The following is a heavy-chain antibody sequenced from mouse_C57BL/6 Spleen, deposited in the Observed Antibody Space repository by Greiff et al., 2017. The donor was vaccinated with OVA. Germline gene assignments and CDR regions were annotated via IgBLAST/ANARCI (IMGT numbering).Heavy chain of an antibody. CDR1: GYTFTDYE. Sequence: QVQLKESGAELVRPGASVTLSCKASGYTFTDYEMHWVKQTPVHGLEWIGAIDPETGGTAYNQKFKGKAILTADKSSSTAYMELRSLTSEDSAVYYCTPLWLHWYFDVWGTGTTVTVSS. V-gene: IGHV1-15*01. CDR2: IDPETGGT. J-gene: IGHJ1*03. CDR3: TPLWLHWYFDV. D-gene: IGHD2-2*01.